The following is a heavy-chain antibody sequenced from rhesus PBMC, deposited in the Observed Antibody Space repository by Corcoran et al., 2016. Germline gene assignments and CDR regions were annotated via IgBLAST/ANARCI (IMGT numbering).Heavy chain of an antibody. CDR1: GFTFSNYW. CDR2: IKNKADGGPA. Sequence: EVQLVESGGGLVQPGGSLRLSCAASGFTFSNYWMSWVRQAPGKGLAWGGRIKNKADGGPAAYAESVQGSFTISRDDSKNTLYLQMNSLKTEDTAVYYCTRDQGYNIWTGYYSGISLDYWGQGVLVTVSS. V-gene: IGHV3-16*02. CDR3: TRDQGYNIWTGYYSGISLDY. J-gene: IGHJ4*01. D-gene: IGHD3-3*01.